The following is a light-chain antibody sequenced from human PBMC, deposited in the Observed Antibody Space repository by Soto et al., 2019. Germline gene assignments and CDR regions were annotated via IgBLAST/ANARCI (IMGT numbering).Light chain of an antibody. CDR2: YDD. J-gene: IGLJ1*01. CDR3: AAWDDSLNGYV. Sequence: QSVLTQPPSVSEAPRQRVTISCSGSSSNIGNNAVNWYQQLPGKAPKLLIYYDDLLPSGVSDRFSGSKSGTSASLAISGLQSEDEADYYCAAWDDSLNGYVFGPGTTLTVL. CDR1: SSNIGNNA. V-gene: IGLV1-36*01.